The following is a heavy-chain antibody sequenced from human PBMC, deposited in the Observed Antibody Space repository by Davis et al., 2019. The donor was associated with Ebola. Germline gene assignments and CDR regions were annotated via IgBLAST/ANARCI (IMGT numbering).Heavy chain of an antibody. CDR3: AKDRGWLTHDY. J-gene: IGHJ4*02. CDR2: IKEDGSQT. CDR1: GFTFSNHW. Sequence: PGGSLRLSCVASGFTFSNHWMAWVRQAPEKGLEWLANIKEDGSQTYYMESVKGRFTISRDNAKNSLYLQMSSLRAEDTAVYYCAKDRGWLTHDYWGRGMMVTVSS. D-gene: IGHD3-22*01. V-gene: IGHV3-7*01.